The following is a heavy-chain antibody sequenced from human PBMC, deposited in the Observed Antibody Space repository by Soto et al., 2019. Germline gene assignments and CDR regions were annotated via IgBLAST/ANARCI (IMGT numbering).Heavy chain of an antibody. V-gene: IGHV3-66*01. CDR1: GFTVTTNY. J-gene: IGHJ3*02. Sequence: EVQLVESGGGLVQPGGSLRLSCAASGFTVTTNYMSWVRQPPGKGLEWVSVVYSGGSTYYADSVKGRFTVSRDNSKNTLYLQMNSLRAEDTAVYYCARDFWGKNDAFDIWGQGTVVTVSS. CDR3: ARDFWGKNDAFDI. D-gene: IGHD3-16*01. CDR2: VYSGGST.